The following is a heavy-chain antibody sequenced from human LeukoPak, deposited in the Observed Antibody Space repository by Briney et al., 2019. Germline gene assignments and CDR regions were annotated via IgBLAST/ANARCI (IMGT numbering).Heavy chain of an antibody. CDR2: IQDDGATT. Sequence: PGGSLRLSCAASGLTLRNFPMQWVRQALRKGLGWVALIQDDGATTNYADSARGRFTISRDNSKSTVYLQMNSLKPDDTAVYYCATQSITLVVVISPFDYWGQGTLVTVSS. CDR1: GLTLRNFP. CDR3: ATQSITLVVVISPFDY. D-gene: IGHD3-22*01. J-gene: IGHJ4*02. V-gene: IGHV3-30*02.